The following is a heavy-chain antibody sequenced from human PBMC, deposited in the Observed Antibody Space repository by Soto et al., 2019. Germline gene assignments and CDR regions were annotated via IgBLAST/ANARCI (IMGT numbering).Heavy chain of an antibody. Sequence: GGSLRLSCAASGFTFSGYAVSWVRQAPGKGLEWVSAISGSGGSTYYADSVKGRFTISRDNSKNTLYLQMNSLRAEDTAVYYCAKDIPSLIMITFGGVIAPYWGQGTLVTVSS. CDR3: AKDIPSLIMITFGGVIAPY. J-gene: IGHJ4*02. D-gene: IGHD3-16*02. V-gene: IGHV3-23*01. CDR1: GFTFSGYA. CDR2: ISGSGGST.